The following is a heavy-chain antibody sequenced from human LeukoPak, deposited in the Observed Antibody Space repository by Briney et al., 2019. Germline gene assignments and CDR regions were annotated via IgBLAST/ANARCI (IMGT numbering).Heavy chain of an antibody. CDR1: GFTFSDHW. Sequence: GGSLRLSCAASGFTFSDHWMHWVRQVPGKGLVWVSRIKTDGSWTNDADSVKGRFTISRDNAENTLYLQMNSLRVEDTAVYYCVRGVGGSSYLDYWGQGALVTVSS. D-gene: IGHD3-16*01. CDR3: VRGVGGSSYLDY. J-gene: IGHJ4*02. V-gene: IGHV3-74*01. CDR2: IKTDGSWT.